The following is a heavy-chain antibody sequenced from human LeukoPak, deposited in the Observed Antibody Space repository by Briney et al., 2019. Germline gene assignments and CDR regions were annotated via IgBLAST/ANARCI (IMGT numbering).Heavy chain of an antibody. V-gene: IGHV4-4*07. CDR1: GGSMSNYY. D-gene: IGHD3-22*01. Sequence: PSETLSLTCTVSGGSMSNYYWTWIRQPAGKGLEWIGRIYTSGRPTYNPSLKSRVAMSLDTSKNQFSVKLSSVTAADTAVYYCARISNYYDSSGYHNWFDPWGQGTLVTVSS. CDR3: ARISNYYDSSGYHNWFDP. CDR2: IYTSGRP. J-gene: IGHJ5*02.